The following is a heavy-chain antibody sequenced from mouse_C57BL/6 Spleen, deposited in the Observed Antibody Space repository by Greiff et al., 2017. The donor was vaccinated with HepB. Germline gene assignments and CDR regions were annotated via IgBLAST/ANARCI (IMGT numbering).Heavy chain of an antibody. V-gene: IGHV1-82*01. CDR2: IYPGDGDT. Sequence: VQLQESGPELVKPGASVKISCKASGYAFSSSWMNWVKQRPGKGLEWIGRIYPGDGDTNYNGKVKGKATLTADKSSSTAYMQLSSLTSEDSAVYFCAREDSNYVFYAMDYWGQGTSVTVSS. CDR3: AREDSNYVFYAMDY. CDR1: GYAFSSSW. D-gene: IGHD2-5*01. J-gene: IGHJ4*01.